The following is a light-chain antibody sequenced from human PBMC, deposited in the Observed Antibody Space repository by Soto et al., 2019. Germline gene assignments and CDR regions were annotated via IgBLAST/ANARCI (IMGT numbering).Light chain of an antibody. CDR2: DVS. Sequence: QSALTQPASVSGSPGQSITISCTGTSSDVGAYNYVSWYQQEPGKAPKLMIHDVSNRPSGVSNRFSGSKSGNTASLTISGLQAEDEADYYCSSYTGSNTLYVFGTGTQLTVL. J-gene: IGLJ1*01. CDR3: SSYTGSNTLYV. V-gene: IGLV2-14*03. CDR1: SSDVGAYNY.